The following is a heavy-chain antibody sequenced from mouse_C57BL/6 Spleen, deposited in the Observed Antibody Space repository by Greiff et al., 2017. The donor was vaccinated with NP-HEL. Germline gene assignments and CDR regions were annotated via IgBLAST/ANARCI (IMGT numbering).Heavy chain of an antibody. V-gene: IGHV2-5*01. CDR2: IWRGGST. CDR1: GFSLTCYG. D-gene: IGHD2-4*01. CDR3: AKNDYDSAWFAD. J-gene: IGHJ3*01. Sequence: VQLQQSGPGLVQPSQSLSITCTVSGFSLTCYGVHWVRQSPGKGLEWLGVIWRGGSTDYNAAFMSRLSITKDNSKSQVFFKMNSLQADDTSIYYCAKNDYDSAWFADWGQGALVSVSA.